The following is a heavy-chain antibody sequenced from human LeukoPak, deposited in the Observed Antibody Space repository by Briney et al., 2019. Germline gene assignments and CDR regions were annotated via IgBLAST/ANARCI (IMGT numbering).Heavy chain of an antibody. Sequence: SETLSLTCAVYGGSSSDYYWSWIRQPPGKGLEWVGEINHSGSTIYNPSLRSRVTISVDTSKNQISQKLSSVTAADTAVYYCAREKGYCVSTNCYGGFFDYWGQGTLVTVSS. J-gene: IGHJ4*02. D-gene: IGHD2-2*01. CDR3: AREKGYCVSTNCYGGFFDY. V-gene: IGHV4-34*01. CDR2: INHSGST. CDR1: GGSSSDYY.